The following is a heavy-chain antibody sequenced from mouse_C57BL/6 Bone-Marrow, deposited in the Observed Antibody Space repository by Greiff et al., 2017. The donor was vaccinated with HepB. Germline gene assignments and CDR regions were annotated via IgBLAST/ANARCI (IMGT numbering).Heavy chain of an antibody. CDR2: IWRGGST. J-gene: IGHJ2*01. Sequence: VKLMESGPGLVQPSQSLSITCTVSGFSLTSYGVHWVRQSPGKGLEWLGVIWRGGSTDYNAAFMSRLSITKDNSKSQVFFKMNSLQADDTAIYYCAKSGDYGSSYFDYWGQGTTLTVSS. CDR1: GFSLTSYG. CDR3: AKSGDYGSSYFDY. V-gene: IGHV2-5*01. D-gene: IGHD1-1*01.